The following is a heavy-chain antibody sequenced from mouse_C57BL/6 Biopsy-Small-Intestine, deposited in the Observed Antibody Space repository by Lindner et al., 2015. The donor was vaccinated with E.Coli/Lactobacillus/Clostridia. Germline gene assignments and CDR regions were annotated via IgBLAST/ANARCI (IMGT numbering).Heavy chain of an antibody. CDR2: INPSTGGA. CDR1: GYSFTGNY. V-gene: IGHV1-42*01. CDR3: ARREVYYFDY. Sequence: VQLQESGPELVKSGASVKISCKASGYSFTGNYMDWVKQSPEKSLEWIGEINPSTGGATYNQKFRAKATLTIDKSSSTAYMQIKSLTSEDSAVYYCARREVYYFDYWGQGTTLTVSS. J-gene: IGHJ2*01.